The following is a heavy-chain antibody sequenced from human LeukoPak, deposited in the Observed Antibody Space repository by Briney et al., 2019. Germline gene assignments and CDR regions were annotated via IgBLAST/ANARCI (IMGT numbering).Heavy chain of an antibody. CDR1: GGTFSSYA. CDR2: IIPILGIA. D-gene: IGHD3-22*01. V-gene: IGHV1-69*04. CDR3: ARCGNSSGYYYSNWFDP. Sequence: SVKVSCKASGGTFSSYAINWVRQAPGQGLEWMGRIIPILGIANYAQKFQGRVTITADKSTSTAYMELSSLRSEDTAVYYCARCGNSSGYYYSNWFDPWGQGTLVTVSS. J-gene: IGHJ5*02.